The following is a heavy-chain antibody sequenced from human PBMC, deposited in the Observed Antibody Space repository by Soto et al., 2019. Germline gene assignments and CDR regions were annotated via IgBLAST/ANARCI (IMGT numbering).Heavy chain of an antibody. V-gene: IGHV1-69*01. D-gene: IGHD3-10*01. CDR1: GGTFYTYA. Sequence: QVHLVQSGAEVKRPGSSVRVSCRASGGTFYTYAFTWVRQAPGQGLEWMGGITPMIGTTKYAQKFHGRVTYSADASPSTPYTELGNRLSDHTAVYSCARDVSVRPSVFGLWGQGTRITVSS. CDR3: ARDVSVRPSVFGL. CDR2: ITPMIGTT. J-gene: IGHJ4*02.